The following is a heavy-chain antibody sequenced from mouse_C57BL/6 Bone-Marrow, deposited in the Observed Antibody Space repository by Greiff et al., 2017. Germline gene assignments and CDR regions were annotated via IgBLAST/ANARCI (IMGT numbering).Heavy chain of an antibody. CDR1: GFTFSSYA. V-gene: IGHV5-9-1*02. CDR2: ISSGGDYI. J-gene: IGHJ2*01. Sequence: EVKVEESGEGLVKPGGSLKLSCAASGFTFSSYAMSWVRQTPEKRLEWVAYISSGGDYIYYADTVKGRFTISRDNARNTLYLQMSSLKSEDTAMYYCTRDPLYDYYNFDYWGQGTTLTVSS. CDR3: TRDPLYDYYNFDY. D-gene: IGHD2-4*01.